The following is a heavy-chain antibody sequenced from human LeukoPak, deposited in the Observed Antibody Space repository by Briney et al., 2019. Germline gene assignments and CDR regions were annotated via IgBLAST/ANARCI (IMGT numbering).Heavy chain of an antibody. V-gene: IGHV4-59*01. D-gene: IGHD5-18*01. CDR2: IYYSGST. Sequence: SETLSLTXTVSGGSISSYYWSWIRQPPGKGLEWIGYIYYSGSTNYNPSLKSRVTISVDTSKDQFSLKLSSVTAADTAVYYCARVSYSRYFDYWGQGTLVTVSS. J-gene: IGHJ4*02. CDR3: ARVSYSRYFDY. CDR1: GGSISSYY.